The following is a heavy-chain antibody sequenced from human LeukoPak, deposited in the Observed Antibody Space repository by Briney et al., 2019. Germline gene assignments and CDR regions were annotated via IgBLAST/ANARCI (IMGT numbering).Heavy chain of an antibody. CDR3: ARAGGTGTTELRY. CDR1: GFTVSSNY. V-gene: IGHV3-66*01. Sequence: GGSLRLSCAASGFTVSSNYMSWVRQAPGKGLEWVSVIYSGGSTYCADSVKGRYTISRDNSKNTLYLQMNSLRAEDTAVYYCARAGGTGTTELRYWGQGTLVTVSS. CDR2: IYSGGST. D-gene: IGHD1-7*01. J-gene: IGHJ4*02.